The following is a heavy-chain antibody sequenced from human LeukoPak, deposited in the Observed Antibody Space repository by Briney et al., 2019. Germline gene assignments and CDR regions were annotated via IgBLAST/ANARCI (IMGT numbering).Heavy chain of an antibody. J-gene: IGHJ6*02. V-gene: IGHV4-34*01. CDR3: ARVRGPSKYYGSGSYNYYYYYYGMDV. CDR2: INHSGST. D-gene: IGHD3-10*01. CDR1: GGSFSGYY. Sequence: KPSETLSLTCAVYGGSFSGYYWSWIRQPPGKGLEWIGDINHSGSTTYNPFLKSRVTISVDTSKNQFSLKLSSVTAADTAVYYCARVRGPSKYYGSGSYNYYYYYYGMDVWSQGTTVTVSS.